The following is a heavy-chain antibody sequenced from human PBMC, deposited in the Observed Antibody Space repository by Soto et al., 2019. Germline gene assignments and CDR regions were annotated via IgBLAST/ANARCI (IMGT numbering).Heavy chain of an antibody. CDR3: ARPGYDAALDY. D-gene: IGHD5-12*01. CDR1: GYTFTDFA. Sequence: QVRLVQSVGAVQRPGASVRISCKASGYTFTDFAIYWVRQAPGQRLEWMGWINAADGKTKSSQTFQGRVTIVRDTSASTAYMDLNSLTFEDTAVYYCARPGYDAALDYWGQGTLITVSA. CDR2: INAADGKT. J-gene: IGHJ4*02. V-gene: IGHV1-3*01.